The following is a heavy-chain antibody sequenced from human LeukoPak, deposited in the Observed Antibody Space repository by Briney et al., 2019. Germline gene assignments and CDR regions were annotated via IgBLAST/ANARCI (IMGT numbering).Heavy chain of an antibody. CDR2: INPNSGGT. Sequence: ASVKVSCKASGYTFTGYYMHWVRQAPGQGLEWMGWINPNSGGTNYAQKFQGRVTMTRDTSISTAYMELSRLRSDDPAVYYCARVNCSWGRLYHAEEGPIDYWGQGTLVTVSS. CDR3: ARVNCSWGRLYHAEEGPIDY. J-gene: IGHJ4*02. D-gene: IGHD2-15*01. V-gene: IGHV1-2*02. CDR1: GYTFTGYY.